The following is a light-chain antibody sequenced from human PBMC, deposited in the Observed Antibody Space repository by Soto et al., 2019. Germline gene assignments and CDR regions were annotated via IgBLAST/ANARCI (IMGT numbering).Light chain of an antibody. CDR3: VLYMGSGIPPV. V-gene: IGLV8-61*01. CDR1: SGSVSTNYY. Sequence: QAVVTQEPSFSVSPGGTVTLTCGLSSGSVSTNYYPSWYQQTPGQGPRTLIYSTNIRSSGVPDRFSGSILGNKAALTITGAQADDESCYFWVLYMGSGIPPVFGGGTKLTVL. J-gene: IGLJ3*02. CDR2: STN.